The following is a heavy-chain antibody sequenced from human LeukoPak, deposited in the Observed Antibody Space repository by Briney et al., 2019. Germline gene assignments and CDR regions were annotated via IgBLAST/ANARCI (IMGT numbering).Heavy chain of an antibody. Sequence: ASVKVSCKASGYTFTSYAMHWVRQAPGQRLEWMGWINAGNGNTKYSQKFQGRVTITRDTSASTAYMELSSLRSEDTAVYYCARDRITMIVPFDYWGQGTLVTVSS. CDR3: ARDRITMIVPFDY. J-gene: IGHJ4*02. CDR1: GYTFTSYA. CDR2: INAGNGNT. V-gene: IGHV1-3*01. D-gene: IGHD3-22*01.